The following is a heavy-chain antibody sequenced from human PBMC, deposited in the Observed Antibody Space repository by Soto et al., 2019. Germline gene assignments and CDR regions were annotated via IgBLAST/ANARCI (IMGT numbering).Heavy chain of an antibody. CDR3: ARVKGYSGYDSSYYYGMDV. Sequence: GASVTVSCQASGYTFTSYAMHWVRQAPGHRLEWMGWINAGNGNTKYSQKFQGRVTITRDTSASTAYMELSSLRSEDTAVYYCARVKGYSGYDSSYYYGMDVWGQGTTVTVSS. CDR2: INAGNGNT. V-gene: IGHV1-3*01. D-gene: IGHD5-12*01. J-gene: IGHJ6*02. CDR1: GYTFTSYA.